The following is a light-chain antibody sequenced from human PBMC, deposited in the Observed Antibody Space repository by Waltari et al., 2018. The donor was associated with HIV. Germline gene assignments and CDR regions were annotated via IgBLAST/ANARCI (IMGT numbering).Light chain of an antibody. Sequence: QSVLTQPPSVSGAPGQRVTISCTGSSSNIGAGFDVHWYQQLPGTAPKLLLYGNTNRPSGVPDRFSGSKSGTSASLAIPGLQAEDEADYYCQSYDSSLSGLLFGGGTKLTVL. CDR2: GNT. V-gene: IGLV1-40*01. CDR1: SSNIGAGFD. J-gene: IGLJ2*01. CDR3: QSYDSSLSGLL.